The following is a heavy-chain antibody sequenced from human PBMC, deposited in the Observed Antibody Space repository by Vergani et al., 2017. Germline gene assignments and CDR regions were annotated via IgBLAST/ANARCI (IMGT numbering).Heavy chain of an antibody. Sequence: EVQLVESGGGLVQPGRSLGLSCAASGFTFDDYAMHWVRQAPGKGLEWVSGISWNSGSIGYADSVKGRFTISRDNAKNSLYLQMNSLRAEDTALYYCAKELTGAFDYWGQGTLVTVSS. CDR3: AKELTGAFDY. D-gene: IGHD7-27*01. J-gene: IGHJ4*02. V-gene: IGHV3-9*01. CDR2: ISWNSGSI. CDR1: GFTFDDYA.